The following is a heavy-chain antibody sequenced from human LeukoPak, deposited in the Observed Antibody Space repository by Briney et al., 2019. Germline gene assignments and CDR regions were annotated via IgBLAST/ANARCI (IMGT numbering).Heavy chain of an antibody. D-gene: IGHD3-22*01. V-gene: IGHV4-59*01. CDR1: GGSISSYY. CDR2: IYYSGST. J-gene: IGHJ4*02. CDR3: ARDSSGFYRFDS. Sequence: PSETLSLTCNVSGGSISSYYWSWIRQPPGKGLEWIGYIYYSGSTNYNPSLKSRVTISVDTSKNQFSLKLRSVTAADTAVYYCARDSSGFYRFDSWGQGTLVTVSS.